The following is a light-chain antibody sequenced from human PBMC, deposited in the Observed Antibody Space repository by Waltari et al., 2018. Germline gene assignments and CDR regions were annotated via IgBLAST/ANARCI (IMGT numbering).Light chain of an antibody. CDR1: QGVSSN. CDR2: GAS. J-gene: IGKJ4*01. CDR3: QQYNNWPPLT. Sequence: EIVITQSPATLAVSPGERTTLSCRASQGVSSNLAWYQQTPGQAPSLRIYGASTRATGIPARFSGSGSGTEFTLTISSLQSEDFAVYYCQQYNNWPPLTFGGGTKVGIK. V-gene: IGKV3-15*01.